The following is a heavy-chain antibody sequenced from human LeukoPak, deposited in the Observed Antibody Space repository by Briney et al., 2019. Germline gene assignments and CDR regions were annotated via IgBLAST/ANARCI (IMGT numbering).Heavy chain of an antibody. Sequence: SETLSLTCAVYGGSFSGYYWSWIRQPPGKGLEWIGYIYHSGSTYYNPSLKSRVTISVDRSKNQFSLKLSSVTAADTAVYYCARGNTYYYGSGSHTLDYWGQGTLVTVSS. J-gene: IGHJ4*02. D-gene: IGHD3-10*01. V-gene: IGHV4-34*01. CDR1: GGSFSGYY. CDR3: ARGNTYYYGSGSHTLDY. CDR2: IYHSGST.